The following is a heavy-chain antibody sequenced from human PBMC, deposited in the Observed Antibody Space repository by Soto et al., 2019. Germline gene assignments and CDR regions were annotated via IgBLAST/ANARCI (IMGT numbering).Heavy chain of an antibody. D-gene: IGHD2-15*01. CDR3: ARGQEVGAHFFDS. CDR1: GFTFSGFD. Sequence: GGSLRLSCEASGFTFSGFDMHWVRQPTGKGLEWVSTIGTAGDTYYAVSVKGRFTVSRDNAKNSLSLQMNSLRAGDTAVYFCARGQEVGAHFFDSWGQGTQVTVSS. J-gene: IGHJ4*02. CDR2: IGTAGDT. V-gene: IGHV3-13*01.